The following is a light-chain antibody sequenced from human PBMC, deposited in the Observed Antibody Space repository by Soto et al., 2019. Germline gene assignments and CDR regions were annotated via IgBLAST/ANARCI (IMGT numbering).Light chain of an antibody. CDR1: QSVSSSY. V-gene: IGKV3-20*01. J-gene: IGKJ1*01. CDR2: GAS. CDR3: QQYDKWPRT. Sequence: IVLTQSPGTLSLSPGERATLSCRASQSVSSSYLAWYQQKPGQAPRLLIYGASSRATGVPDRFSGGGSGTEYTLTICILQSENFAVYYCQQYDKWPRTFGQGTKVDIK.